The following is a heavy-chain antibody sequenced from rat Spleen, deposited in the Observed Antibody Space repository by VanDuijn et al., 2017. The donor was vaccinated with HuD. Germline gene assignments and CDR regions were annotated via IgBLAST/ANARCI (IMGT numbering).Heavy chain of an antibody. J-gene: IGHJ2*01. Sequence: QVQLKESGPGLVQPSQTLSLTCTVSGFSLTSNSVSWVRQPPGKGLEWMGAIWSDGSTDYNSALKSRLSISRDTSKSQVFLKMNSLQTEDTAMYFCARAGEQLWGQGVMVTVSS. CDR1: GFSLTSNS. CDR3: ARAGEQL. D-gene: IGHD1-2*01. CDR2: IWSDGST. V-gene: IGHV2-1*01.